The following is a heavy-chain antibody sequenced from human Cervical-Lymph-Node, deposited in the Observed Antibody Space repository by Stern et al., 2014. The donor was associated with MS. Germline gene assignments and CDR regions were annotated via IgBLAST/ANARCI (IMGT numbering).Heavy chain of an antibody. CDR1: GFSFSTYW. Sequence: EVQLVESGGGLVQPGGSLRLSCAASGFSFSTYWMSWVRQAPGKGLEWVANIKQDGSEKCYVDSVKGRFTISRDNTKNSLYLLMNDLRTEDTAIYYCARRRSSGWDFWGQGTLVTVSS. V-gene: IGHV3-7*01. J-gene: IGHJ4*02. D-gene: IGHD6-25*01. CDR3: ARRRSSGWDF. CDR2: IKQDGSEK.